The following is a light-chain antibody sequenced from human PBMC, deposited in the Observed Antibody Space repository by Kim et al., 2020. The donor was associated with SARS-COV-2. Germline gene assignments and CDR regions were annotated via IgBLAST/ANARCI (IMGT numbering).Light chain of an antibody. V-gene: IGLV1-44*01. CDR2: SNN. J-gene: IGLJ1*01. Sequence: QSVLTQSPSASGTPGQRVTISCSGSNFNIGRNSVNWYQQLPGTAPKLLIYSNNQRPLGVPDRFSASKSGTSASLAISGLKSEDEADYYCAAWDDSLNGYAFATGTKVTVL. CDR1: NFNIGRNS. CDR3: AAWDDSLNGYA.